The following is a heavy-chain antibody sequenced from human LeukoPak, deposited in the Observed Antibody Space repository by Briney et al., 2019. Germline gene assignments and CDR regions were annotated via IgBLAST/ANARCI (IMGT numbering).Heavy chain of an antibody. J-gene: IGHJ6*03. CDR1: GFTFSSYA. D-gene: IGHD4-17*01. Sequence: GGSLRLSCAASGFTFSSYAMHWVRQAPGKGLEYVSAISSNGGSTYYANSVKGRFTISRDNSKNTLYLQMGSLRAEDMAVYYCAGQPYGDYVYYYYYMDVWGKGTTVTVSS. V-gene: IGHV3-64*01. CDR2: ISSNGGST. CDR3: AGQPYGDYVYYYYYMDV.